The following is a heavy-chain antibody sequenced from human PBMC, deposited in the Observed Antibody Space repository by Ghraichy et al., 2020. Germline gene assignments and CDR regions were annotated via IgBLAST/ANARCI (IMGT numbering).Heavy chain of an antibody. V-gene: IGHV4-34*01. CDR3: ARGPYRRGILTLTTRHAFDI. CDR2: INHSGST. CDR1: GGSFSGYY. J-gene: IGHJ3*02. Sequence: SETLSLTCAVYGGSFSGYYWSWIRQPPGKGLEWIGEINHSGSTNYNPSLKSRVTISVDTSKNQFSLKLSSVTAADTAVYYCARGPYRRGILTLTTRHAFDIWGQGTMVTVSS. D-gene: IGHD3-9*01.